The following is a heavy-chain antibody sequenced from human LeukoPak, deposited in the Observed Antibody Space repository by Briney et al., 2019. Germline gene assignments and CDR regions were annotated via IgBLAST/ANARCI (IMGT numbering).Heavy chain of an antibody. Sequence: GGSLRLSCAASGFTFSSYSMNWVRQAPGKGLEWVSSISSSSSYIYYADSVKGRFTISRDNAKNSLYLQMNSLRAEDTAVYYCARALYHYDSSGYYYYYFDYWGQGTLVTVSS. J-gene: IGHJ4*02. CDR2: ISSSSSYI. CDR3: ARALYHYDSSGYYYYYFDY. CDR1: GFTFSSYS. D-gene: IGHD3-22*01. V-gene: IGHV3-21*01.